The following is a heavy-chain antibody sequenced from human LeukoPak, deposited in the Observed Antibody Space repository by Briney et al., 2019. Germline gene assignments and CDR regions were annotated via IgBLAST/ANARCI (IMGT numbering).Heavy chain of an antibody. CDR1: GYTLTELS. J-gene: IGHJ5*02. Sequence: EASVKGSRKVSGYTLTELSMHWVRHAHGNRHEWIRGFDPEDGEAIYAQKFQGRVTMTEDTSTDTAYMELSSLRSEDTAVYGCATRWGAAMFIWFDPWGQGTLVTVSS. CDR3: ATRWGAAMFIWFDP. D-gene: IGHD2-2*01. V-gene: IGHV1-24*01. CDR2: FDPEDGEA.